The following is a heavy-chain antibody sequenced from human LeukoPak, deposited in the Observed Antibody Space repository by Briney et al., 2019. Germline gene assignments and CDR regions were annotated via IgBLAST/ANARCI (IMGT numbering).Heavy chain of an antibody. Sequence: ASVKVSCKASGYTFTSYGISWVRQAPGQGLEWMGWISAYNGNTNYAQKLQGRVTMTTGTSTSTAYMGLRSLRSDDTAVYYCARETFTIFGVVTPVGYYYYMDVWGKGTTVTVSS. D-gene: IGHD3-3*01. CDR2: ISAYNGNT. CDR3: ARETFTIFGVVTPVGYYYYMDV. J-gene: IGHJ6*03. CDR1: GYTFTSYG. V-gene: IGHV1-18*01.